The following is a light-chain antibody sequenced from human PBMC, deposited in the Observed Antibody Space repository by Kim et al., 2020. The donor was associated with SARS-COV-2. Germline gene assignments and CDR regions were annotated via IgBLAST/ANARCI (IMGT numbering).Light chain of an antibody. J-gene: IGLJ1*01. CDR1: SLRSYY. CDR2: GKN. CDR3: NSRDSSGNQRF. Sequence: SSELTQDPAVSVALGQTVRITCQGDSLRSYYASWYQQKQGQAPVLVIYGKNNRHSGIPDRFSSSSSGNTASLTITGAQAEDEADSYCNSRDSSGNQRFFG. V-gene: IGLV3-19*01.